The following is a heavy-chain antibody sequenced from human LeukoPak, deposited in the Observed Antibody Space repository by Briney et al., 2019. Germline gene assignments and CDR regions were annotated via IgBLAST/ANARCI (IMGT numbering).Heavy chain of an antibody. D-gene: IGHD2-8*01. V-gene: IGHV1-69*06. CDR1: GGTFSSYA. Sequence: SVKVSCKASGGTFSSYAISWVRQAPGQRLEWMGGIIPIFCTANYAQKFQGRVTITADKSTSTGYMELSNLRSDDTAVYYCARALYANWFDPWGQGTLVTVSS. CDR2: IIPIFCTA. J-gene: IGHJ5*02. CDR3: ARALYANWFDP.